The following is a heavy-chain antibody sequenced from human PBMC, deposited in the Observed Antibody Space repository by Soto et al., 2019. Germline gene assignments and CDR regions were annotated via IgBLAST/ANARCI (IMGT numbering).Heavy chain of an antibody. D-gene: IGHD3-22*01. CDR3: AHLTYYFDSSAYYWYFDL. V-gene: IGHV2-5*02. CDR1: GFSLSTSGVG. Sequence: QITLKESGPTLVKPTQTLTLTCTFSGFSLSTSGVGVGWIRQPPGKALEWLALIYWDDDKRYSPSLKSRLTIPKDTSKNQVVLTMPNMDPVDTATYYCAHLTYYFDSSAYYWYFDLWGRGTLVTVSS. CDR2: IYWDDDK. J-gene: IGHJ2*01.